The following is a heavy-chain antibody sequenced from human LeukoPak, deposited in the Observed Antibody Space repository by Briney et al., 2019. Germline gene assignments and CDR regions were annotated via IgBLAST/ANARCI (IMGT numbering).Heavy chain of an antibody. CDR2: INYSGST. CDR3: ARASSTVTTVWFDP. J-gene: IGHJ5*02. Sequence: SETLSLTCTVSGGSISSSSHFWSWLRQPPGKGLEWIASINYSGSTYYNPSLKSRVTISVDRSKNQFSLKLSSVTAADTAVYYCARASSTVTTVWFDPWGQGTLVTVSS. V-gene: IGHV4-39*07. CDR1: GGSISSSSHF. D-gene: IGHD4-17*01.